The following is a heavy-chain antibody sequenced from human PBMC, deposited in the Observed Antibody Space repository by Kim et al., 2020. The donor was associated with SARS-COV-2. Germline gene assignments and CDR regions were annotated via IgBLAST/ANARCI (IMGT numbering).Heavy chain of an antibody. J-gene: IGHJ4*02. D-gene: IGHD1-1*01. CDR3: SRVQNYSPFYY. Sequence: WGSLRLSCTASGFTFSSYEMNWVRQAPGKGLDWVSYIIGSGTTIYYADSVSGRFTISRDNDKNSLFLQMNSLRAEDTAVYDCSRVQNYSPFYYWGQGTLV. CDR1: GFTFSSYE. V-gene: IGHV3-48*03. CDR2: IIGSGTTI.